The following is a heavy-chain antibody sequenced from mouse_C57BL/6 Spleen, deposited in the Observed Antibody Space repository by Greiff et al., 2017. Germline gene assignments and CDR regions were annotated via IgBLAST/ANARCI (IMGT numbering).Heavy chain of an antibody. J-gene: IGHJ3*01. CDR3: TGGRFAY. CDR2: IDPENGDT. CDR1: GFNIKDDY. Sequence: VQLKQSGAELVRPGASVKLSCTASGFNIKDDYMHWVKQRPEQGLEWIGWIDPENGDTEYASKFQGKATITADTSSNTAYLQLSSLTSEDTAVYYGTGGRFAYWGQGTLVTVSA. V-gene: IGHV14-4*01.